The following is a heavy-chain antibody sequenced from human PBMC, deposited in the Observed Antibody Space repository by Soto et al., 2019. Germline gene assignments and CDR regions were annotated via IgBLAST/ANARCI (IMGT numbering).Heavy chain of an antibody. V-gene: IGHV1-69*13. CDR3: ARGGMDNYDFWSGSNYYYGMDV. J-gene: IGHJ6*02. Sequence: ASVKVSCKASGGTFSSYAISWVRQAPGQGLEWMGGIIPIFGTANYAQKFQGRVTITADESTSTAYMELSSLRSENTAVYYCARGGMDNYDFWSGSNYYYGMDVWGQGTTVTVSS. D-gene: IGHD3-3*01. CDR1: GGTFSSYA. CDR2: IIPIFGTA.